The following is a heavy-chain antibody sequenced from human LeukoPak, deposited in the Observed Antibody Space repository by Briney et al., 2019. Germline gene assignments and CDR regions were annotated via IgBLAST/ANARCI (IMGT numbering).Heavy chain of an antibody. CDR3: AAHLMITFEDY. CDR1: GYTLTELS. D-gene: IGHD3-16*01. V-gene: IGHV1-24*01. J-gene: IGHJ4*02. Sequence: ASVKVSCKVSGYTLTELSMHWVRQAPGKGLEWMGGFDPEDGETIYAQKFQGRVSMTEDTSTDTAYMEPSSLRSEDTAVCYCAAHLMITFEDYWGQGTLVTVSS. CDR2: FDPEDGET.